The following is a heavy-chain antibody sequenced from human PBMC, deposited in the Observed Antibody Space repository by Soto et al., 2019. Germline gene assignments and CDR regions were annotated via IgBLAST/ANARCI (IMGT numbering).Heavy chain of an antibody. J-gene: IGHJ6*02. CDR3: ARGGRRSPGMDV. CDR2: IYYSGST. CDR1: GGSISSGGYY. V-gene: IGHV4-31*03. Sequence: QVQLQESGPGLVKPSQTLSLTCTVSGGSISSGGYYWSWIRQHPGKGLEWIGYIYYSGSTYYNPSLTSRVTISVYTSKNQFSLKLSSVTAADTAVYSCARGGRRSPGMDVWGQGTTVTVSS.